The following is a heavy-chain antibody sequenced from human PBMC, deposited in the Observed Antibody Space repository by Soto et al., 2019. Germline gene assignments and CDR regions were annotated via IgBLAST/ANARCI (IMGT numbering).Heavy chain of an antibody. CDR3: ARVDYYDSSGFLKFFDY. V-gene: IGHV1-18*01. J-gene: IGHJ4*02. D-gene: IGHD3-22*01. CDR2: ISAYNGNT. CDR1: GYTFTSYG. Sequence: GASVKXSCKASGYTFTSYGISWVRQAPGQGLEWMGWISAYNGNTNYAQKLQGRVTMTTDTSTSTAYMELRSLRSDDTAVYYCARVDYYDSSGFLKFFDYWGQGTLVTVSS.